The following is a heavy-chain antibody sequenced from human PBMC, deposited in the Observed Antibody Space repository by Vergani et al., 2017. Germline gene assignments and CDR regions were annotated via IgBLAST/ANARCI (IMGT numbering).Heavy chain of an antibody. Sequence: QVQLAESGGGRVQPGRSLRLSCAASGFSFSSHAIHWVRQAPGKGLEWVAVISNDGIKKYYADSVKGRLTISRDNSKNTLDLQMNSLRTQDTAVYYCAKAGSVTSGSLQYNFYMDVWGKGTTVTVS. CDR1: GFSFSSHA. J-gene: IGHJ6*03. CDR3: AKAGSVTSGSLQYNFYMDV. V-gene: IGHV3-30*18. D-gene: IGHD3-10*01. CDR2: ISNDGIKK.